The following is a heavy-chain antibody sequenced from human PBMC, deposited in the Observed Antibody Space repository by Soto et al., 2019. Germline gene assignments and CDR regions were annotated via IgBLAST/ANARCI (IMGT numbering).Heavy chain of an antibody. CDR1: GFTFSSYG. V-gene: IGHV3-33*01. J-gene: IGHJ5*02. CDR2: IWYDGSNK. Sequence: GGSLRLSCAASGFTFSSYGMHWVRQAPGKGLEWVAVIWYDGSNKYYADSVKGRFTISRDNSKNTLYLQMNSLRAEDTAVYYCARGGDMTPNERFDPWGQGTLVTVSS. CDR3: ARGGDMTPNERFDP. D-gene: IGHD2-21*02.